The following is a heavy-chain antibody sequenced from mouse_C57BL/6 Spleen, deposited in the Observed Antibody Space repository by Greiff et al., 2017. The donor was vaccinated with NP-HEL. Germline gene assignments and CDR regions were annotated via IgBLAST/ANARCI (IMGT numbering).Heavy chain of an antibody. Sequence: EVQLQQSGAELVRPGASVKLSCTASGFNIKDDYMHWVKQRPEQGLEWIGWIDPENGDTEYASKFQGKATITADTSSNTAYLQLSSLTSADTAVYYCTTSAGGYWGQGTTLTVSS. CDR1: GFNIKDDY. CDR2: IDPENGDT. J-gene: IGHJ2*01. D-gene: IGHD6-1*01. V-gene: IGHV14-4*01. CDR3: TTSAGGY.